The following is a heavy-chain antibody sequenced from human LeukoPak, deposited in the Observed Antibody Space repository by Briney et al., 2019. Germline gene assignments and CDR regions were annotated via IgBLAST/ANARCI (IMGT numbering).Heavy chain of an antibody. CDR3: ARTLTACFDY. D-gene: IGHD3-9*01. CDR1: GGSFSGYY. J-gene: IGHJ4*02. CDR2: INHSGST. V-gene: IGHV4-34*01. Sequence: PSETLSLTCAVYGGSFSGYYWSWIRQPPGKGLEWIGEINHSGSTNYNPSLKSRVTISVDTSKNQFSLKLSSVTAADTAVYYCARTLTACFDYWGQGTLATVPS.